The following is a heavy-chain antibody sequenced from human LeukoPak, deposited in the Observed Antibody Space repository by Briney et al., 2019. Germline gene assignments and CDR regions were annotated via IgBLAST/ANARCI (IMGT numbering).Heavy chain of an antibody. V-gene: IGHV3-74*03. Sequence: PGGALRLSCAASGFTFSTYWMHWVRQAPAKGLVWVARIRPEGTTTAYADSVKGRFTISRDNAKNTLFLQMNSLSAEETAVYYCARDLDWILFDYWGQGTLVTVSS. CDR3: ARDLDWILFDY. CDR2: IRPEGTTT. D-gene: IGHD3-9*01. J-gene: IGHJ4*02. CDR1: GFTFSTYW.